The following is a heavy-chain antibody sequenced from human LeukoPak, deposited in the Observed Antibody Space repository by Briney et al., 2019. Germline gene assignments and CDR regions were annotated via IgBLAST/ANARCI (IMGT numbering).Heavy chain of an antibody. D-gene: IGHD3-22*01. Sequence: PGGSLRLSCAASGFTFSSYALSWIRQPPGKGLEWIGEINHSGSTNYNPSLKSRVTVSVDTSKNQFSLKLSSVTAADTAVYYCARQSNRYYYDSSGYYESYYYYMDVWGKGTTVTVSS. CDR1: GFTFSSYA. CDR3: ARQSNRYYYDSSGYYESYYYYMDV. CDR2: INHSGST. V-gene: IGHV4-34*01. J-gene: IGHJ6*03.